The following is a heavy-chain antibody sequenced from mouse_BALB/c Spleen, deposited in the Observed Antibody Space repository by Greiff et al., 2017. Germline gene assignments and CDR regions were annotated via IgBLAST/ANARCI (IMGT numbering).Heavy chain of an antibody. CDR3: TPLRTYAMDY. D-gene: IGHD1-1*01. J-gene: IGHJ4*01. CDR1: GYTFTDYE. Sequence: VQLQQSGAELVRPGASVTLSCKASGYTFTDYEMHWVKQTPVHGLEWIGAIDPETGGTAYNQKFKGKATLTADKSSSTAYMELRSLTSEDSAVYYCTPLRTYAMDYWGQGTSVTVSS. CDR2: IDPETGGT. V-gene: IGHV1-15*01.